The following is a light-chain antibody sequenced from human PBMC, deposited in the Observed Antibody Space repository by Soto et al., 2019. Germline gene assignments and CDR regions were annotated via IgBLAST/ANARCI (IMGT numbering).Light chain of an antibody. J-gene: IGLJ1*01. V-gene: IGLV1-51*02. CDR2: ENN. CDR1: SSNIGNNY. Sequence: QSVLTQPPSVSAAPGQKVTMSCSGSSSNIGNNYVSWYQQLPGTAPKLLIYENNKRPSGIPDRFSGSKSGTSATLGITGLQTGDEADYYCGTWDSSLSVYVFGTGTKVTVL. CDR3: GTWDSSLSVYV.